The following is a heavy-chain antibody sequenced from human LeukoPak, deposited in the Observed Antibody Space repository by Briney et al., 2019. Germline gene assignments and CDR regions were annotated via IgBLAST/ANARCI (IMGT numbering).Heavy chain of an antibody. CDR2: IYYSGST. D-gene: IGHD6-19*01. Sequence: PSETLSLTCTVSGGSISSSSYYWGWIRQPPGKGLEWIGSIYYSGSTNYNPSLKSRVTISVDTSKNQFSLKLSSVTAADTAVYYCAREFIAVAGGIHYWGQGTLVTVSS. CDR3: AREFIAVAGGIHY. V-gene: IGHV4-39*07. CDR1: GGSISSSSYY. J-gene: IGHJ4*02.